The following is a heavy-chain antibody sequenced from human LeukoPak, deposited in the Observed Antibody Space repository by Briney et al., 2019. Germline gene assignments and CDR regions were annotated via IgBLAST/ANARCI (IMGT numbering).Heavy chain of an antibody. V-gene: IGHV3-21*01. CDR2: ISSSSSYI. Sequence: GGSLRLSCAASGFTFSSYSMTWVRQAPGKGLEWVSSISSSSSYIYYADSVKGRFTISRDNAKNSLYLQMNSLRAEDTAVYYCARARRDGYNPYWGQGTLVTVSS. CDR1: GFTFSSYS. D-gene: IGHD5-24*01. J-gene: IGHJ4*02. CDR3: ARARRDGYNPY.